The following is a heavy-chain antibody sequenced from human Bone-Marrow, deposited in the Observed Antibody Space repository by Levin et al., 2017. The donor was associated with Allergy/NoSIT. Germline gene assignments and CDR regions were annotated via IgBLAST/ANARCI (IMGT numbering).Heavy chain of an antibody. D-gene: IGHD2-15*01. CDR2: LYNSGST. J-gene: IGHJ3*02. Sequence: SETLSLTCTVSGGSTNNYYWSWIRQPPGKGLEYIGYLYNSGSTNYNPSLKSRVTMSVDTSKNQFFLKLSSVSAADTAVYYCARGGYCGGGSCYPPPYYFDIWGQGTMVTVSS. CDR1: GGSTNNYY. CDR3: ARGGYCGGGSCYPPPYYFDI. V-gene: IGHV4-59*01.